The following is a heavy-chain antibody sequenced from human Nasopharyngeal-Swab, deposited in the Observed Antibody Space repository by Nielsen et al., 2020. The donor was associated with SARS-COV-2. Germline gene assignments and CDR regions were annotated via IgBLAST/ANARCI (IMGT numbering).Heavy chain of an antibody. CDR2: ISGSGGST. J-gene: IGHJ4*02. CDR3: ALLGVVVPAAIASPLDY. CDR1: GFTFSAYA. Sequence: GESLKISCAASGFTFSAYAMNWVHQAPGKGLEWVSAISGSGGSTYYADSVKGRFTISRDNSKNTLYLQMNSLRAEDTAVYYCALLGVVVPAAIASPLDYWGQGTLVTVSS. V-gene: IGHV3-23*01. D-gene: IGHD2-2*02.